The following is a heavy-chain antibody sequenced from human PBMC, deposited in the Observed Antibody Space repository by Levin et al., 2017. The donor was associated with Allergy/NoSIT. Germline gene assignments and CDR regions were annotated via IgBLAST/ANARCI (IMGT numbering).Heavy chain of an antibody. D-gene: IGHD3-9*01. Sequence: GESLKISCAASGFTFSNAWMSWVRQAPGKGLEWVGRIKSKTDGGTTDYAAPVKGRFTISRDDSKNTLYLQMNSLKTEDTAVYYCTTDQVVRYVDWAGTPSYWGQGTLVTVSS. CDR3: TTDQVVRYVDWAGTPSY. CDR2: IKSKTDGGTT. CDR1: GFTFSNAW. V-gene: IGHV3-15*01. J-gene: IGHJ4*02.